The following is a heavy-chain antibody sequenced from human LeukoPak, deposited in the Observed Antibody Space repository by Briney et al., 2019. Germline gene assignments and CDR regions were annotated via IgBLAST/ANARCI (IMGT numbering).Heavy chain of an antibody. CDR3: TRGAYAAGY. D-gene: IGHD4-17*01. Sequence: GRSLRLSCTASGFTFCDYVMSWVGQAPGKGLEWVGFIRSKGYGGTTEYAASVKGRFTISRDDSKSFAYLQINSLKTEDTGVYYCTRGAYAAGYWGQGTLVTVS. V-gene: IGHV3-49*04. CDR2: IRSKGYGGTT. CDR1: GFTFCDYV. J-gene: IGHJ4*02.